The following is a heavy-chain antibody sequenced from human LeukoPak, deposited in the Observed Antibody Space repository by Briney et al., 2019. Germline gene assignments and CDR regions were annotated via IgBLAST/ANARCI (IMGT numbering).Heavy chain of an antibody. CDR1: GGSFSGYY. CDR3: ARRSGSYSL. CDR2: INPVGST. D-gene: IGHD3-10*01. Sequence: SETLSLTCAVYGGSFSGYYWSWIRQPPGKGLEWIGEINPVGSTNYNPSLKSRLTISVDTSKTQFALKLTSVTAADTAVYYCARRSGSYSLWGQGTLVTVSS. V-gene: IGHV4-34*01. J-gene: IGHJ4*02.